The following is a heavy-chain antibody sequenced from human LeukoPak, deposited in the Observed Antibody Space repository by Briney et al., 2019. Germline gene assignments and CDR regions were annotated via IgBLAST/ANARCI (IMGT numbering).Heavy chain of an antibody. V-gene: IGHV3-30*02. Sequence: GGSLRLSCAASGFTFSSYGMHWVRQAPGKGLEWVAFIRYDRSNKYYADSVKGRFTISRDNSKNTLYLHMNSLRAEDTAVYYCAKFYGSGSYGTFYYWGQGTLVTVSS. J-gene: IGHJ4*02. CDR3: AKFYGSGSYGTFYY. D-gene: IGHD3-10*01. CDR2: IRYDRSNK. CDR1: GFTFSSYG.